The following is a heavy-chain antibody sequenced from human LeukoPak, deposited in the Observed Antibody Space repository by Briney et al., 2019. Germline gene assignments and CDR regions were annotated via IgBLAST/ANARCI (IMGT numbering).Heavy chain of an antibody. D-gene: IGHD3-10*01. J-gene: IGHJ6*02. Sequence: SETLSLTCTVSGGSISSYYWSWIRQPAGKGLEWIGRIYTSGSTNYNPSLKSRVTMSVDTSKNQLSLKLSSVTAADTAVYYCARDSDYYGSGSYKLYYYGMDVWGQGTTVTVSS. V-gene: IGHV4-4*07. CDR1: GGSISSYY. CDR2: IYTSGST. CDR3: ARDSDYYGSGSYKLYYYGMDV.